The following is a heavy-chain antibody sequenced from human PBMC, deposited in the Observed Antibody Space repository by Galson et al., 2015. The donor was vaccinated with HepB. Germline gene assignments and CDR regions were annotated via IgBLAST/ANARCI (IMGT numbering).Heavy chain of an antibody. D-gene: IGHD3-22*01. V-gene: IGHV6-1*01. Sequence: CAISGDSVSSNNAAWNWIRQSPSRGLEWLGRTYYTSKWENDYAESVKSRISIKADTSKNQFSLELNSVTPDDTAVYFCARDKYYHSSDHYFDYWGQGTLVTVSS. CDR2: TYYTSKWEN. J-gene: IGHJ4*02. CDR3: ARDKYYHSSDHYFDY. CDR1: GDSVSSNNAA.